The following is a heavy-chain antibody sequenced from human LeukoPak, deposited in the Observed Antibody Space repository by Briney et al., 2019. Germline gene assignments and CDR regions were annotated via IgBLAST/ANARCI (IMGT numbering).Heavy chain of an antibody. V-gene: IGHV1-69*13. CDR3: ASRESGSFPYYYYYGMDV. J-gene: IGHJ6*02. CDR1: GGTFSSYA. CDR2: IIPIFGTA. Sequence: SVKVSCKASGGTFSSYAISWVRQAPGQGLEWMGGIIPIFGTANYAQKFQGRVTITADESTSTAYVELSSLRSEDTAVYYCASRESGSFPYYYYYGMDVWGQGTTVTVSS. D-gene: IGHD1-26*01.